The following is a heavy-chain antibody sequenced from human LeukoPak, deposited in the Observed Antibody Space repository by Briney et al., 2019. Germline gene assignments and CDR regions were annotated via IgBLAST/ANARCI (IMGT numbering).Heavy chain of an antibody. CDR2: IYTSGTT. D-gene: IGHD2/OR15-2a*01. CDR3: VTSSHYCLKN. V-gene: IGHV4-61*02. CDR1: GGSISSGSYY. J-gene: IGHJ4*02. Sequence: PSETLSLTCTVSGGSISSGSYYWGWIRQPAGKGLEWIGRIYTSGTTNYNPSLRSRVTISVDKSKNVFSLDLSSVTAADTAIYYCVTSSHYCLKNWGQGTLVTVSS.